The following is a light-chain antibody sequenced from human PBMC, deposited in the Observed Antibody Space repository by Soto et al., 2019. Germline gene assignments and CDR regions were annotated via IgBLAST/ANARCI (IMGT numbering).Light chain of an antibody. CDR3: QQYNSYYPLT. V-gene: IGKV1-5*03. Sequence: DIQITQSPSTLPASVGDRVTITFRANKSISTWLAWYQEKRGKAPNLLIYKASRLETGVPSRFSGSGSGTEFTLTISFLQHDDFANYYCQQYNSYYPLTFGGGTKVDIK. CDR2: KAS. CDR1: KSISTW. J-gene: IGKJ4*01.